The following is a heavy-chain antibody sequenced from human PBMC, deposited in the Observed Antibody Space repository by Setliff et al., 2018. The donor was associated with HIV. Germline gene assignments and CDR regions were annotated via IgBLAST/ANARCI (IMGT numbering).Heavy chain of an antibody. CDR2: IYNSGGT. Sequence: LSLTCTVSGGSISSGDYYWTWIRQPPGKGLEWIGYIYNSGGTYYEPSLRGRVTISIDRSKNQFSLKLNSVTAADTAVYYCARETNASGSLTAYWYFDLWGRGTLVTAPQ. V-gene: IGHV4-30-4*08. CDR3: ARETNASGSLTAYWYFDL. J-gene: IGHJ2*01. D-gene: IGHD3-10*01. CDR1: GGSISSGDYY.